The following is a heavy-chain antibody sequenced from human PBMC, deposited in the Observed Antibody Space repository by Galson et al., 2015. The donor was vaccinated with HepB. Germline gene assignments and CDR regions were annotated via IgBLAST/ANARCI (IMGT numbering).Heavy chain of an antibody. J-gene: IGHJ4*02. D-gene: IGHD4-17*01. Sequence: SQRLSCAASGFTFSSYSMNWVRQAPGKGLEWVSFISSSSTYIYYADSLKGRFTISRDNAKNSLYLQMNSLRAEDTAVYYCARVFGDYGDHDYFEDWGQGTLVTVSS. V-gene: IGHV3-21*01. CDR2: ISSSSTYI. CDR1: GFTFSSYS. CDR3: ARVFGDYGDHDYFED.